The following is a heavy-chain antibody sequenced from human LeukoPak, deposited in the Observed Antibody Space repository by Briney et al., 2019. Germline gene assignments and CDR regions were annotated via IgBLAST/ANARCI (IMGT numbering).Heavy chain of an antibody. J-gene: IGHJ4*02. D-gene: IGHD6-19*01. CDR3: AKDARSSGWYYFDY. CDR1: GFTFDDYA. Sequence: SLRLSCAASGFTFDDYAMHWVRQAPGKGLEWVSGISWKSGSIGYADSVKGRFTISRDNAKNSLYLQMNSLRPEDTALYFCAKDARSSGWYYFDYWGQGTLVTVSS. V-gene: IGHV3-9*01. CDR2: ISWKSGSI.